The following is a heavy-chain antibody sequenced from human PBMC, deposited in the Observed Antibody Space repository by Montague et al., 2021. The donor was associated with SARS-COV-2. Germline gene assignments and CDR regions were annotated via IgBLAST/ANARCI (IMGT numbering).Heavy chain of an antibody. V-gene: IGHV4-34*01. CDR1: GGSFSGYY. CDR3: ARGARQGYGFRLGSFDY. CDR2: INHSGST. D-gene: IGHD3-10*01. Sequence: SETLSLTCAVYGGSFSGYYWNWIRQPPGKGLEWIGEINHSGSTNYNPSLKSRVTMSVDTSKNRFSLKLSSVTAADTAVYYCARGARQGYGFRLGSFDYWGQGTLVTVSS. J-gene: IGHJ4*02.